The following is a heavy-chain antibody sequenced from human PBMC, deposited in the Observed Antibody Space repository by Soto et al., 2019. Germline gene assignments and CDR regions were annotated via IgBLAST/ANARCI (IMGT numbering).Heavy chain of an antibody. J-gene: IGHJ3*02. CDR1: GGTFRNYG. CDR2: IIPLFGTA. D-gene: IGHD3-22*01. V-gene: IGHV1-69*13. Sequence: SVKVSCKASGGTFRNYGISWVRQAPGQGPEWLGGIIPLFGTANYAQRFQGRVTITADESTSTAYMELSSLRSEDAAVYHCARPRSYYYDSSAERAFDIWGQGTMVTVSS. CDR3: ARPRSYYYDSSAERAFDI.